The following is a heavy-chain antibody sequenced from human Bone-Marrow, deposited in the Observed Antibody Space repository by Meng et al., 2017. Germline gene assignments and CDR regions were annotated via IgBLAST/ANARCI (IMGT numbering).Heavy chain of an antibody. V-gene: IGHV4-34*01. CDR3: ARGPTTMAHDFDY. D-gene: IGHD4-11*01. CDR2: INHSGST. CDR1: GGSFSDYY. Sequence: HVQLQQWGEGLLSPSETLSLTCVVSGGSFSDYYWSWIRQPPGKGLEWIGEINHSGSTNYNPSLESRATISVDTSQNNLSLKLSSVTAADSAVYYCARGPTTMAHDFDYWGQGTLVTVSS. J-gene: IGHJ4*02.